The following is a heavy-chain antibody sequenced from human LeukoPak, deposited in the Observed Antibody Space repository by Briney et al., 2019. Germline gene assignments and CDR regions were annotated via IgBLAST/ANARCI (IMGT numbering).Heavy chain of an antibody. V-gene: IGHV3-7*01. CDR1: GFTFSSYW. J-gene: IGHJ6*03. Sequence: GGSLRLSCAASGFTFSSYWMSWVRQAPGKGLEWVANIKQDGSEKYYVDSVKGRFTISRDNAKNSLYLQMNSLRAEDTAVYYCARGSYGDYYYYMDVWGKGTTVTVSS. CDR2: IKQDGSEK. CDR3: ARGSYGDYYYYMDV. D-gene: IGHD5-18*01.